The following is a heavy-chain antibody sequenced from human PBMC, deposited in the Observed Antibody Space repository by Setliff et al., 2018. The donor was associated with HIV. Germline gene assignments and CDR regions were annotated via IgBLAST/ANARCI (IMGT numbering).Heavy chain of an antibody. J-gene: IGHJ2*01. CDR2: IDPSDSYT. CDR3: ARHSDDRDPWYFDL. CDR1: GYSFTSSE. D-gene: IGHD1-1*01. V-gene: IGHV5-10-1*01. Sequence: GESLKISCVGSGYSFTSSEISWVRQMPGKGLEWMGKIDPSDSYTKYDPSFEGHVTISADKSINTAHLQLNSLKASDTAKYYCARHSDDRDPWYFDLWGRGTLVTVSS.